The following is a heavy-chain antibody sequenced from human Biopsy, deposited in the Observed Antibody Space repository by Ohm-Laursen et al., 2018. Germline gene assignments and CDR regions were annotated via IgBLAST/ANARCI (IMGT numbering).Heavy chain of an antibody. CDR1: GGSISSRNHY. V-gene: IGHV4-39*01. J-gene: IGHJ4*02. D-gene: IGHD3-3*01. CDR2: VYYSGST. CDR3: ARHSLDDFWSGAHYYFDY. Sequence: SETLSLTCSVSGGSISSRNHYWGWLRQPPGKGLEWIGHVYYSGSTFCNSSLESRVTVSVDTSKNQFHLRLTSMSASDKAVYYCARHSLDDFWSGAHYYFDYWGLGTLVTVSS.